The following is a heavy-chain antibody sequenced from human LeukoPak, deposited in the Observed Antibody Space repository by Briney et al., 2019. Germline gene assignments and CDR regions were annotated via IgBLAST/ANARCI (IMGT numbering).Heavy chain of an antibody. CDR1: GFTVSNDY. CDR2: IFGDGTT. D-gene: IGHD3-10*01. V-gene: IGHV3-66*02. CDR3: ARDRAGAQSWVALDP. Sequence: RGSLRLSSAAPGFTVSNDYMAWVRQAPGRGLERASLIFGDGTTFCTDSVKGRFTISRDNFKNTLYLQMSSLRPEDTALYYCARDRAGAQSWVALDPWGQGTLVTVSS. J-gene: IGHJ5*02.